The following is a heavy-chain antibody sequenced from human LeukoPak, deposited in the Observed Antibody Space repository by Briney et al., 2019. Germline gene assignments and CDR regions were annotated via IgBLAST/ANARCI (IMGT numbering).Heavy chain of an antibody. CDR2: ISGSGDNT. CDR1: GFTFRNYA. CDR3: AREDPAITLSLDY. V-gene: IGHV3-23*01. Sequence: GGSLRLSCAASGFTFRNYAMSWVRQAPGKGLEWVSAISGSGDNTYYTDSVKGRFTISRDNSKNTLYLQMNSLRGDDTAVYFCAREDPAITLSLDYWGQGTLVTVSS. J-gene: IGHJ4*02. D-gene: IGHD2/OR15-2a*01.